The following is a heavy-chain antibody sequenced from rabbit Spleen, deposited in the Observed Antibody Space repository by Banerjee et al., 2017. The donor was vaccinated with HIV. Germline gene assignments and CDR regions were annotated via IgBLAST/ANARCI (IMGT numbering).Heavy chain of an antibody. Sequence: QSLEESGGDLVKPGASLTLTCTASGFDFSNYGVSWVRQPPGKGLEWIGYIDPLFGSTYYANWVNGRFTISKTSSTTVTLQMTSLTAADTATYFCARDYDNNYYLDLWGPGTLVTVS. CDR1: GFDFSNYG. V-gene: IGHV1S40*01. CDR3: ARDYDNNYYLDL. J-gene: IGHJ6*01. D-gene: IGHD1-1*01. CDR2: IDPLFGST.